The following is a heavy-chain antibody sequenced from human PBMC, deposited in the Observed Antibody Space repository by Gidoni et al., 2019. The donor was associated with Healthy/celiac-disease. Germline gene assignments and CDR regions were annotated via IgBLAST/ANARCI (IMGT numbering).Heavy chain of an antibody. D-gene: IGHD3-10*01. CDR1: GGSFSGYY. CDR2: INHSGST. Sequence: VQLQQCGAGLLQPSEIRSLRCAVYGGSFSGYYWSWIRQPPGKGLEWIGEINHSGSTNYNPSLKSRVTISVDTSKNQFSLKLSSVTAAGTAVYYCGRDPRFITMVRRSGMDVWGQGTTVTVSS. V-gene: IGHV4-34*01. CDR3: GRDPRFITMVRRSGMDV. J-gene: IGHJ6*01.